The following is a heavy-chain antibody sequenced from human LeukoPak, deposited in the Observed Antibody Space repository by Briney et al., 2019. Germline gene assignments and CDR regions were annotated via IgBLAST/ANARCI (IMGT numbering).Heavy chain of an antibody. D-gene: IGHD2-15*01. CDR3: ARVVGGSPDY. Sequence: SQTLSLTCALSGDSVSSNSAAWNWIRQSPSRGLEWLGRTYYRSKWKNDYALSARSRITINPDTSKNQFSLQLNSVTPEDTAVYYCARVVGGSPDYWGQGTLVTVSS. J-gene: IGHJ4*02. V-gene: IGHV6-1*01. CDR1: GDSVSSNSAA. CDR2: TYYRSKWKN.